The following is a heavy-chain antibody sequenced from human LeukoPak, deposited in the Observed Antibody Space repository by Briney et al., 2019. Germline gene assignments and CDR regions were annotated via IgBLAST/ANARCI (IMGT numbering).Heavy chain of an antibody. Sequence: PGGSLRLSCAASGFTFSNYAMSWVRQAPAKGLEWVSAISGSSGITYYADSVKGRFAISRDNSKNTLYLQMDSLRAEDTAVYHCAKLLTGTNYYYSMDVWGQGTTVTVSS. CDR3: AKLLTGTNYYYSMDV. V-gene: IGHV3-23*01. CDR2: ISGSSGIT. D-gene: IGHD1-7*01. CDR1: GFTFSNYA. J-gene: IGHJ6*02.